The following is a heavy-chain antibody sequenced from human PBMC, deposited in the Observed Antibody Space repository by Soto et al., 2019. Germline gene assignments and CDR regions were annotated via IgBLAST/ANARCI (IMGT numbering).Heavy chain of an antibody. J-gene: IGHJ4*02. CDR1: GYTFTSYG. Sequence: ASVKVSCKASGYTFTSYGISWVRQAPGQGLEWMGWISAYNGNTNYAQKLQGRVTMTTDTSTSTAYMELRSLRSDDTAVYYCARDGQRGYSYGASFDYWGQGTLVTVSS. CDR3: ARDGQRGYSYGASFDY. D-gene: IGHD5-18*01. CDR2: ISAYNGNT. V-gene: IGHV1-18*01.